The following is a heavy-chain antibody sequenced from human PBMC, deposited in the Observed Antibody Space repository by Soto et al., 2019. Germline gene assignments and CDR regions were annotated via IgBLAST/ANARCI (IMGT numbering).Heavy chain of an antibody. CDR3: AGESTTFGVGDRFDP. Sequence: GASVKVSCKASGHTFTGYYMHWVRQAPGPGLEWMGWINPNSGGTNYAEKLQGRVTMTRDTSISTAYMELSRLRTDDTAVYYCAGESTTFGVGDRFDPWRQGTLVTFAS. J-gene: IGHJ5*02. CDR1: GHTFTGYY. D-gene: IGHD3-3*01. V-gene: IGHV1-2*02. CDR2: INPNSGGT.